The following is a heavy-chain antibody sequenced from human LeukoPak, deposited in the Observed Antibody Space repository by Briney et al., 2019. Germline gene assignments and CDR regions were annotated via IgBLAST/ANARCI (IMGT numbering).Heavy chain of an antibody. CDR2: IYSGGGT. Sequence: GGSLRLSCAASGFTVSSNYMSWVRQAPGKGLEWVSVIYSGGGTYYADSVKGRFTISRDNSKNTLYLQMNSLRAEDTAVYYCARVLADSSGYDYWGQGTLVTVSS. D-gene: IGHD3-22*01. CDR3: ARVLADSSGYDY. V-gene: IGHV3-53*01. CDR1: GFTVSSNY. J-gene: IGHJ4*02.